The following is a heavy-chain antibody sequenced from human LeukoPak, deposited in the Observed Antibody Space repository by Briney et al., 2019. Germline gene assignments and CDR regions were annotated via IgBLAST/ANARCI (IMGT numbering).Heavy chain of an antibody. CDR3: ARHSDGWYWGGSGMDV. CDR2: INYSGST. Sequence: PSETLSLTCIVSGGGSISSSNPYWGWIRQPPGKGPEWIGSINYSGSTQYNPSLKSRVTLSVDTSKDQFSLKLSSVTAADTAVYYCARHSDGWYWGGSGMDVWGQGTTVIVSS. V-gene: IGHV4-39*01. D-gene: IGHD6-19*01. CDR1: GGGSISSSNPY. J-gene: IGHJ6*02.